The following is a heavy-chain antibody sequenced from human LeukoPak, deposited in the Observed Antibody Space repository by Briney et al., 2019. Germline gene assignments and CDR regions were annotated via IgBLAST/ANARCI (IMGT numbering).Heavy chain of an antibody. CDR2: INHSGST. CDR1: GGSFSGYY. J-gene: IGHJ4*02. D-gene: IGHD3-16*02. V-gene: IGHV4-34*01. Sequence: SETLSLTCAVYGGSFSGYYWSWIRQPPGKGLEWIGDINHSGSTNYNPSLKSRVTISVDTSKNQFSLKLSSVTAADTAVYYCARKSNYVWGSYRYGDFDYWGQGTLVTVSS. CDR3: ARKSNYVWGSYRYGDFDY.